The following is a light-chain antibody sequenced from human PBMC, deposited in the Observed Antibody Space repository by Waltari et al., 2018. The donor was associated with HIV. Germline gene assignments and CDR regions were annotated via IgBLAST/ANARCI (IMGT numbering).Light chain of an antibody. CDR1: SANIGNT. CDR3: AAWDDILSGWV. V-gene: IGLV1-47*01. CDR2: RDN. Sequence: QSVLTQPPSASGTPGQRVTISCSGSSANIGNTVYWCQQLPGTAPKLLVYRDNPRPPGVPDRFSGSRSGTSASLDVSGLRSEDEANYFCAAWDDILSGWVFGGGTKLTVL. J-gene: IGLJ3*02.